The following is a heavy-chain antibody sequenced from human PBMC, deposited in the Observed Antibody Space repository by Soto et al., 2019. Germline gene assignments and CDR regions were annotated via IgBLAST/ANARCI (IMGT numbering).Heavy chain of an antibody. J-gene: IGHJ6*02. CDR3: ARGDPSSGYALGPALHYYYYGMDV. Sequence: GGSLILSCAASGFTVSSNYMSWVRQAPGKGLEWVSVIYNGGNTYYADSVKGRFTISRDTSKNTLYLQMNSLRAEDTAVYYCARGDPSSGYALGPALHYYYYGMDVWGQGTTVTVS. CDR1: GFTVSSNY. V-gene: IGHV3-53*01. D-gene: IGHD3-22*01. CDR2: IYNGGNT.